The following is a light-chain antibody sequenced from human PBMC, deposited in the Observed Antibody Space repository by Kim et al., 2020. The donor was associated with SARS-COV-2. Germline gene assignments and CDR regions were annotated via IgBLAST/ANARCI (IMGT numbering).Light chain of an antibody. CDR3: CSYAGSSSFV. V-gene: IGLV2-23*02. CDR1: SSNIGSYNL. J-gene: IGLJ1*01. CDR2: EVS. Sequence: QSALTQPASVSGSPGQSITISCTGTSSNIGSYNLVSWYQQHPGKAPRVMFYEVSRWPSGVSNRFSGSKSGNTASLKISGLQAEDEADYYCCSYAGSSSFVFGTGTKVTVL.